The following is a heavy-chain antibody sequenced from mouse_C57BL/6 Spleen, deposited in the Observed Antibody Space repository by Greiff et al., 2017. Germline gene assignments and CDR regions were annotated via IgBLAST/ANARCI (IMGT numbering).Heavy chain of an antibody. V-gene: IGHV1-69*01. CDR3: ARQGRSGVAY. Sequence: QVQLQQSGAELVMPGASVKLSCKASGYTFTSYWMHWVKQRPGQGLEWIGEIDPSDSYTNYNQKFKGKSTLTVDKSSSTAYMQLSSLTSEDSAVYYCARQGRSGVAYWGQGTLVTVSA. D-gene: IGHD1-1*01. CDR1: GYTFTSYW. CDR2: IDPSDSYT. J-gene: IGHJ3*01.